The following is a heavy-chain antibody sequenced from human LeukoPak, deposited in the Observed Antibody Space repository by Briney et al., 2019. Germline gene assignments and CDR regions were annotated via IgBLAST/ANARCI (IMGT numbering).Heavy chain of an antibody. J-gene: IGHJ4*02. Sequence: PGGSLRLSCAASGFTFSSYWMSWVRQAPGKGLEWVANINQDESKKQYVDSVKGRFTISRDNAKNSLYLQMNSLRAEDTAVYYCAKVIAVAVFWGQGTLVTVSS. V-gene: IGHV3-7*03. CDR3: AKVIAVAVF. D-gene: IGHD6-19*01. CDR2: INQDESKK. CDR1: GFTFSSYW.